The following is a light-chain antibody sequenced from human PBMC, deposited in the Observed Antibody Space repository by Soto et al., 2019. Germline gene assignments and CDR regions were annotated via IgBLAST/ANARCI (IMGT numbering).Light chain of an antibody. V-gene: IGKV1-5*01. CDR3: QQYNSYSPT. CDR2: DAS. CDR1: QTVSSC. Sequence: DILLTQSPSTLSLSAGERATISCRASQTVSSCLAWYQRKPGKASKLLIYDASSLESGVPSRFSGSGSGTEFTLTISSLQPDDFATYYCQQYNSYSPTLGHGTKVDIK. J-gene: IGKJ1*01.